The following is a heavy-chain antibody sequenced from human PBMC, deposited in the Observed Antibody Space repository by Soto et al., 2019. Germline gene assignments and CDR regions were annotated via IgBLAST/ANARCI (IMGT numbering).Heavy chain of an antibody. V-gene: IGHV4-38-2*02. CDR3: ARDKGIAAADLDY. CDR1: GYSISSGYY. CDR2: IYHSGST. D-gene: IGHD6-13*01. J-gene: IGHJ4*02. Sequence: PSETLSLTCAVSGYSISSGYYWGWIRQPPGKGLEWIGSIYHSGSTYYNPSLKSRVTISVDTSKNQFSLKLSSVTAADTAVYYCARDKGIAAADLDYWGQGTRVTVSS.